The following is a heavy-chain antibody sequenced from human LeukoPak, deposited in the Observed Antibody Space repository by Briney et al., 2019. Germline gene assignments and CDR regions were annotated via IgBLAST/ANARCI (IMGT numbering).Heavy chain of an antibody. J-gene: IGHJ3*01. V-gene: IGHV1-18*01. CDR2: VSGNNGNT. Sequence: SCKASGYTFTTYGISWVRQAPGQGLEWMGWVSGNNGNTNYAQKLQGRVTMTTDTSTNTAYMELRSLRSDDTAVYYCARDFDVWGQGTMVTVSS. CDR1: GYTFTTYG. CDR3: ARDFDV.